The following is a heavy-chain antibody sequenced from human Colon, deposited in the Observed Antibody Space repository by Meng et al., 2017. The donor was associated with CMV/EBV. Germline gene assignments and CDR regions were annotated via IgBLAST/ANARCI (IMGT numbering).Heavy chain of an antibody. D-gene: IGHD3-22*01. CDR2: IIPSLGVA. CDR3: ARGRGDTSGYYLRGHFDS. Sequence: SVKVSCKTSGGTFSSYVFNWVRQAPGQGLEWMGGIIPSLGVATYAQRLQGRVTIIAEKSTGTVYMELTSLTFDDTAIYYCARGRGDTSGYYLRGHFDSWGPGTLVTVSS. J-gene: IGHJ4*02. CDR1: GGTFSSYV. V-gene: IGHV1-69*10.